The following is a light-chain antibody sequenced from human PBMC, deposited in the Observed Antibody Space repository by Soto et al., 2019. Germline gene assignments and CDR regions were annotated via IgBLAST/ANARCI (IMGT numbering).Light chain of an antibody. J-gene: IGKJ5*01. CDR3: QQRHMWPIT. CDR2: DAY. V-gene: IGKV3D-20*02. Sequence: EIVLTQSPGTLSLSPGERATLSCRASQSVSSSYLAWYKQKPGQAPRLLIYDAYNRATGIPPRFSGSGSGTDFTLTISSLEPEDSAVYYCQQRHMWPITFGQGTRLEIK. CDR1: QSVSSSY.